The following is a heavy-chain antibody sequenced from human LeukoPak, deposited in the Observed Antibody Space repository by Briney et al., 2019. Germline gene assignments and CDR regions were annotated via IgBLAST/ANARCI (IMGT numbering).Heavy chain of an antibody. CDR2: IIPIFGTA. Sequence: SVKVSCKASGGNFISYYMSWVRQAPGQGLEWMGRIIPIFGTANYAQKFQGRVTITTDESTDTAYMELSSLMSEDTTGNYCARAAYYYHSSGYSNYWGEGTLVTVPS. CDR3: ARAAYYYHSSGYSNY. CDR1: GGNFISYY. D-gene: IGHD3-22*01. J-gene: IGHJ4*02. V-gene: IGHV1-69*05.